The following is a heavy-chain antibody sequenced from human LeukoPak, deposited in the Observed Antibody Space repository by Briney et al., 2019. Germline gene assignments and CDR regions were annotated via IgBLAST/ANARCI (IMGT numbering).Heavy chain of an antibody. D-gene: IGHD3-3*01. J-gene: IGHJ4*02. CDR2: IIPIFGTA. V-gene: IGHV1-69*13. CDR3: ARERKGSYYDFWSGYQTIVQ. Sequence: ASVKVSCKASGGTFSSYAISWVRQAPGQGLEWMGGIIPIFGTANYAQKFQGRVTITADDSTSTAYMELSSLRSEDTAVYYCARERKGSYYDFWSGYQTIVQWGQGTLVTVSS. CDR1: GGTFSSYA.